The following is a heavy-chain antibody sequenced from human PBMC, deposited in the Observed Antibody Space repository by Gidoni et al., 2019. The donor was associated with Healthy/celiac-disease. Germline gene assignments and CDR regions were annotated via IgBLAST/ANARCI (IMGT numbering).Heavy chain of an antibody. D-gene: IGHD2-15*01. CDR3: AHSNPDSIIFDY. Sequence: QITLKESGPTLVKPTQTRTLTCTFSGLSLSTSGVGVGWIRQPPGKALEWLALIYWDDDKRYGPSLKSRLTITKDTSKNQVVLTMTNMDPVDTATYYCAHSNPDSIIFDYWGQGTLVTVSS. CDR1: GLSLSTSGVG. V-gene: IGHV2-5*05. J-gene: IGHJ4*02. CDR2: IYWDDDK.